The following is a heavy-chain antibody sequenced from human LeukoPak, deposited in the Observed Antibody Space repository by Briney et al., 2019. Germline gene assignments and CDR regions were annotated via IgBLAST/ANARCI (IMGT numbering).Heavy chain of an antibody. J-gene: IGHJ4*02. CDR1: GFTFSSYR. CDR2: ISSSSSYI. CDR3: ARHGDYDILTGYYSSHLPFDY. Sequence: SGGSLRLSCAASGFTFSSYRMNWVRQAPGKGLEWVSSISSSSSYIYYADSVKGRFTISRDNARNSLYLQMNSLRAEDTAVYYCARHGDYDILTGYYSSHLPFDYWGQGTLVTVSS. V-gene: IGHV3-21*01. D-gene: IGHD3-9*01.